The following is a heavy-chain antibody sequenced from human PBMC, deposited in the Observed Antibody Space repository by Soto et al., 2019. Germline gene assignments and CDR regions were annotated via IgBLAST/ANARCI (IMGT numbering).Heavy chain of an antibody. V-gene: IGHV3-13*01. CDR3: ARAGQLGALDY. D-gene: IGHD6-13*01. Sequence: EVQLVESGGGLVQPGGSLRLSCAASGFTFSSYDMHWVRQATGKGLEWVSAIGTAGDTYYPGSVKGRFTISRENAKNSLYLQMNSLRAEDTAVYYCARAGQLGALDYGGQGTLVTVSS. CDR1: GFTFSSYD. CDR2: IGTAGDT. J-gene: IGHJ4*02.